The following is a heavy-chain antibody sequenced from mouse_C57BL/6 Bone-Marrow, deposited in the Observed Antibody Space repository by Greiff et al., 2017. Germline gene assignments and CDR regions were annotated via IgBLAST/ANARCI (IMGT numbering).Heavy chain of an antibody. V-gene: IGHV5-6*02. Sequence: EVKLVESGGDLVKPGGSLNLSCAASGFTFSSYGRSWFRQTPDKRLEWVATISSGGSYTYYPARVKGRFPISRDNAKNTLYLQMSSLKSEDTAMYYCARRGIYYDPYFDYWGQGTTLTVSS. CDR2: ISSGGSYT. CDR3: ARRGIYYDPYFDY. J-gene: IGHJ2*01. CDR1: GFTFSSYG. D-gene: IGHD2-4*01.